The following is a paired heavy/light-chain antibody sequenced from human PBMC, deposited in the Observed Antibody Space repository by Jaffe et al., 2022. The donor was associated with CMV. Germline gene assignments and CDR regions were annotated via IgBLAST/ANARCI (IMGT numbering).Light chain of an antibody. CDR3: QQYYSTPRT. J-gene: IGKJ1*01. CDR1: QSILYRSNNKNY. CDR2: WAS. Sequence: DIVMTQSPDSLAVSLGERATINCKSSQSILYRSNNKNYLGWYQQKPGQPPKLLIYWASTRESGVPDRFSGSGSGTDFTLTISSLQAEDVAVYYCQQYYSTPRTFGQGTKVEIK. V-gene: IGKV4-1*01.
Heavy chain of an antibody. Sequence: EVQLVESGGGLVQPGGSLRLSCVASGLTFSSYAMSWVRQAPGKGLEWVSSISGSGGATYYADSVKGRFTFSRDNSKNMLYLQMNSLRAEDTAVYYCAKDDGLPRWPGYFDLWGRGTLVTVSS. CDR1: GLTFSSYA. D-gene: IGHD4-17*01. J-gene: IGHJ2*01. CDR2: ISGSGGAT. V-gene: IGHV3-23*04. CDR3: AKDDGLPRWPGYFDL.